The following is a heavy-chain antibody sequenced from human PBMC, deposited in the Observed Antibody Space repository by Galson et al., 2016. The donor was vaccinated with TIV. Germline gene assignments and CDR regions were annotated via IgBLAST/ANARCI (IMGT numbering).Heavy chain of an antibody. D-gene: IGHD4-17*01. Sequence: SLRLSCAASGFSVTYNYMSWVRQAPGKGLEWVSLLFGDGTSYYADSVKGRFTISRDNSKNTLYLQMNSLRVEDTAVYYCAKDFGVYYGDYSTSDYWGQGTLVTVSS. CDR3: AKDFGVYYGDYSTSDY. CDR1: GFSVTYNY. J-gene: IGHJ4*02. V-gene: IGHV3-53*01. CDR2: LFGDGTS.